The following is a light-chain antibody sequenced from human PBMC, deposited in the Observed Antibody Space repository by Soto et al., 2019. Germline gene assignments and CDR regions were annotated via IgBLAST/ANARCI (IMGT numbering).Light chain of an antibody. CDR1: SSDIGAYIY. V-gene: IGLV2-8*01. CDR2: EVS. CDR3: SSYAGSNNFV. J-gene: IGLJ1*01. Sequence: ALTPPPSSSGSPGQSVTISCTGTSSDIGAYIYVSWYQQHPGKAPKLMISEVSRRPSGVPERFSGSKSGNTASLTVSGLQADDEAHYYCSSYAGSNNFVFGTGTKV.